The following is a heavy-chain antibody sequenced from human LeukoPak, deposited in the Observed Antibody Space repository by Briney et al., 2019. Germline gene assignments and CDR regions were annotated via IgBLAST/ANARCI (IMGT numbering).Heavy chain of an antibody. CDR1: GFTFSSYA. D-gene: IGHD2-21*02. Sequence: GGSLRLSCAASGFTFSSYAMSWVRQAPGKGLEWVSGISGSGGSTYYAGFVKGRFTISRDNSKNTLYLQMNSLRAEDTAVYYCAKDRVVVVTAISDYWGQGTLVTVSS. J-gene: IGHJ4*02. V-gene: IGHV3-23*01. CDR3: AKDRVVVVTAISDY. CDR2: ISGSGGST.